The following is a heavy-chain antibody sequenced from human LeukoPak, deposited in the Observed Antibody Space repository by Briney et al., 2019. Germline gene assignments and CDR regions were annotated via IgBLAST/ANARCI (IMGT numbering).Heavy chain of an antibody. Sequence: SETLSLTCTVSGGSISSSSYYWGWIRQPPGKGLEWIGSIYYSGSTYYNPSLKSRVTISVDTSKNQFSLKLSSVTAADTAVYYCARDLGGEVVTAITDYWGQGTLVTVSS. CDR1: GGSISSSSYY. CDR2: IYYSGST. J-gene: IGHJ4*02. V-gene: IGHV4-39*02. D-gene: IGHD2-21*02. CDR3: ARDLGGEVVTAITDY.